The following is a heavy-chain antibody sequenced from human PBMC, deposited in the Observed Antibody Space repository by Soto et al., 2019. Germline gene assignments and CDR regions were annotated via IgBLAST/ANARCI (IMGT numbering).Heavy chain of an antibody. Sequence: GGPLRLSCAASGFIFTSHWMHWVRQAPGKGLVWVSGINKDGSATFYADSVKGRFTIFRDNVKNMVYLQMNSLGVEDSAVYYCGTVYDIWGQGTQVPVSS. V-gene: IGHV3-74*01. CDR3: GTVYDI. CDR2: INKDGSAT. CDR1: GFIFTSHW. J-gene: IGHJ4*02. D-gene: IGHD1-1*01.